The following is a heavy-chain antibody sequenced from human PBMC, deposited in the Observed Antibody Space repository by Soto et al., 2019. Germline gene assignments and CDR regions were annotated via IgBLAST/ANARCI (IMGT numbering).Heavy chain of an antibody. CDR3: ARDPWRPNSSGWIRKRNSGYYFDY. D-gene: IGHD6-19*01. J-gene: IGHJ4*02. CDR2: ISSSSSYI. CDR1: GFTFSSYS. Sequence: EVQLVESGGGLVKPGGSLRLSCAASGFTFSSYSMNWVRQAPGKGLEWVSSISSSSSYIYYADSVKGRFTISGDNAKNSLYLQMNSLRAEDTAVYYCARDPWRPNSSGWIRKRNSGYYFDYWGQGTLVTVSS. V-gene: IGHV3-21*01.